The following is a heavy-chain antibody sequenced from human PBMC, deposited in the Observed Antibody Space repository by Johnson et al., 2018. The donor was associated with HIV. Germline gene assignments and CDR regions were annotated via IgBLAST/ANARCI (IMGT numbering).Heavy chain of an antibody. Sequence: VQLVESGGGVVQPGGSLRLSCAASGFTVSSNYMSWVRQAPGKGLEWVSVIYSGGSTYYADSVKGRFTISRDNSKNTLYLQMNTLRAEDTAVYYCARGGDYDEGAFDIWGQGTMVTVSS. J-gene: IGHJ3*02. CDR3: ARGGDYDEGAFDI. CDR2: IYSGGST. D-gene: IGHD4-17*01. V-gene: IGHV3-66*01. CDR1: GFTVSSNY.